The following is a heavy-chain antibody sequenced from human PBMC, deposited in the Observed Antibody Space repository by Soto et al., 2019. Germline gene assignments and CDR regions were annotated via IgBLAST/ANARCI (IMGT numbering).Heavy chain of an antibody. CDR3: AREWGRSYYYGMDV. V-gene: IGHV3-30-3*01. CDR2: LIDDGYFQ. J-gene: IGHJ6*02. Sequence: QVQLVDSGGGVVQPERSLRLSCRASGFIFSDYAIHWVRQAPGRGLEGVAVLIDDGYFQYYADSVKGRFTISSDKSNNTVYLHMSSLRVDDTAVYYCAREWGRSYYYGMDVWGQGTTVIVSS. D-gene: IGHD3-10*01. CDR1: GFIFSDYA.